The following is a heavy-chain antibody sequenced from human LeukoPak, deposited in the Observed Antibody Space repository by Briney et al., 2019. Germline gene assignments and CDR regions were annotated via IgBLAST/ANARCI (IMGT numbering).Heavy chain of an antibody. Sequence: GGSLRLSCAAPGFTFSDYYMSWIRQAPGKGLEWVSYISGSGSTIYYADSVKGRFTISRDNAKNSLYLQMNSLRAEDTAVYYCARGRGPRFLEWLLFDYWGQGTLVTVSS. V-gene: IGHV3-11*01. D-gene: IGHD3-3*01. CDR2: ISGSGSTI. CDR1: GFTFSDYY. J-gene: IGHJ4*02. CDR3: ARGRGPRFLEWLLFDY.